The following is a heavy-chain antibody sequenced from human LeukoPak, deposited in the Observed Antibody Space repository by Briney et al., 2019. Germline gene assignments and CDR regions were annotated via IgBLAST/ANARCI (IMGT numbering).Heavy chain of an antibody. CDR1: GFTFSSYA. J-gene: IGHJ4*02. V-gene: IGHV3-23*01. D-gene: IGHD2/OR15-2a*01. Sequence: GGSLRLSCAASGFTFSSYAMSWVRQAPGRGLEWVSGITASGGGTSSADSVKGRFTISRDNSKNMVYLQMNSLRDDDTAVYYCVKDGRISAPCWGQGTLVTVSS. CDR2: ITASGGGT. CDR3: VKDGRISAPC.